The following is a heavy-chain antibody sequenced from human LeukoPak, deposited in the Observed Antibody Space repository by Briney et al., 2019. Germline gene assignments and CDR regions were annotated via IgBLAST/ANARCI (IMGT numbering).Heavy chain of an antibody. D-gene: IGHD4-17*01. V-gene: IGHV3-64D*09. CDR2: ISSSGGRT. CDR1: GFTFSSYA. J-gene: IGHJ3*02. CDR3: VKGTLTTVTTEAFDI. Sequence: GGSLRLSCSGSGFTFSSYAMHWVRQAPGRGLEYVSAISSSGGRTYYADSVKGRFTISRDNSKNTLYLQLSSLRAEDTAVYYCVKGTLTTVTTEAFDIWGQGTLVTVSS.